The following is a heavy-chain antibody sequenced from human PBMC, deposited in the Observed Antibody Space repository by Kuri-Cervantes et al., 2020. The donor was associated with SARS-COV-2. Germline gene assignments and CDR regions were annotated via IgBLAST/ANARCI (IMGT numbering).Heavy chain of an antibody. D-gene: IGHD1-26*01. CDR1: GDSVSSGNYY. V-gene: IGHV4-61*01. CDR3: ARGWVRYSVTYFGTYYFDY. J-gene: IGHJ4*02. Sequence: SETLSLTCTVSGDSVSSGNYYWSWIRQPPGKGLEWIGYNYHSGDTNYNPSLKSRVSISVDMSRNQFSLKLRSVTAADTAVYYCARGWVRYSVTYFGTYYFDYWGQGILVTVSS. CDR2: NYHSGDT.